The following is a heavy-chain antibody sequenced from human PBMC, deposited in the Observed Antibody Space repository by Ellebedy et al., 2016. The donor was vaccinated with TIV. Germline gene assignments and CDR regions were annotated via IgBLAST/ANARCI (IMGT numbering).Heavy chain of an antibody. J-gene: IGHJ6*03. CDR1: GGSFSGYY. Sequence: SQTLSLTCXVYGGSFSGYYWSWIRQPPGKGLEWIGEINHSGSTNYDPSLKSRVTISVDTSKNQFSLKLSSVTAADTAVYYCARGRRRPRYYYYMDVWGKGTTVTVSS. V-gene: IGHV4-34*01. CDR3: ARGRRRPRYYYYMDV. CDR2: INHSGST.